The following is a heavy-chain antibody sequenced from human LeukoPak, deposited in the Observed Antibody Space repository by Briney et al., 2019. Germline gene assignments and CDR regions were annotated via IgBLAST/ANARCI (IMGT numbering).Heavy chain of an antibody. V-gene: IGHV3-74*01. J-gene: IGHJ4*02. CDR2: ITNDGSST. CDR1: GLTFSSHW. D-gene: IGHD6-19*01. Sequence: GSLRLSCAASGLTFSSHWMHWVRQAPGKGLVWVPRITNDGSSTTYADSVKGRFTISRDNAKNSLYLQMSSLRAEDTAVYYCARDRTTYSSGWPSDYWGQGTLVTVSS. CDR3: ARDRTTYSSGWPSDY.